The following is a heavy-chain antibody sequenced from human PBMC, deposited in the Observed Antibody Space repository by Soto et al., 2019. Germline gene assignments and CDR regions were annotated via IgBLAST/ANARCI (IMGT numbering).Heavy chain of an antibody. Sequence: QVQLVQSGAEVKKPGSSVKVSCKASGGTFSSYVISWVRQAPGQGLEWMGGIIPILGSANYAKKFQGRVTITADASTSTAYMELSSLRSEDTAVYYCASGHSIAAAGRRWGQGTRVTVSS. CDR1: GGTFSSYV. V-gene: IGHV1-69*01. J-gene: IGHJ3*01. CDR3: ASGHSIAAAGRR. D-gene: IGHD6-13*01. CDR2: IIPILGSA.